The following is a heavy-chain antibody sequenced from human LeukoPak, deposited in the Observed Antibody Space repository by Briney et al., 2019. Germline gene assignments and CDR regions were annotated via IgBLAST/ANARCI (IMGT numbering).Heavy chain of an antibody. CDR2: INHSGST. CDR1: GGSISSYY. J-gene: IGHJ2*01. Sequence: SETLSLTCTVSGGSISSYYWSWIRQPPGKGLEWIGEINHSGSTNYNPSLKSRVTISVDTSKNQFSLKLSSVTAADTAVYYCARGGEYDFWSGYARRYFDLWGRGTLVTVSS. V-gene: IGHV4-34*01. D-gene: IGHD3-3*01. CDR3: ARGGEYDFWSGYARRYFDL.